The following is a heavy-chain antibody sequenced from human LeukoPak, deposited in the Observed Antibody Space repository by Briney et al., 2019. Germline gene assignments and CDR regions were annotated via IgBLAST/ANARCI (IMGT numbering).Heavy chain of an antibody. Sequence: GGSLRLSCAASGFTFSSYEMNWVRQAPGQGLEWVSYISSSGSTIYYADSVKGRFTISRDNAKNSLYLQMNSLRAEDTAVYYCARGLSSGWAFDYWGQGTLVTVSS. D-gene: IGHD6-19*01. CDR2: ISSSGSTI. CDR1: GFTFSSYE. CDR3: ARGLSSGWAFDY. V-gene: IGHV3-48*03. J-gene: IGHJ4*02.